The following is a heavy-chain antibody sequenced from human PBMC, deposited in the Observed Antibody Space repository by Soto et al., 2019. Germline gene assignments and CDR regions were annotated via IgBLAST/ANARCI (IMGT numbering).Heavy chain of an antibody. CDR1: GGSISSGGYS. Sequence: SETLSFTTAVSGGSISSGGYSWSWIRQPPGKGLEWIGYIYHSGCTYYNPSLKSRVTISVDRSKNQFSLKLSSVTAADTAVYYCARGGVVVAATLPYYYFYGMDVWGQGTTVTVSS. CDR3: ARGGVVVAATLPYYYFYGMDV. CDR2: IYHSGCT. V-gene: IGHV4-30-2*01. J-gene: IGHJ6*02. D-gene: IGHD2-15*01.